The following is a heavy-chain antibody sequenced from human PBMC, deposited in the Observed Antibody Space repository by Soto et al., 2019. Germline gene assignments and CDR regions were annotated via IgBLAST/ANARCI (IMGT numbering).Heavy chain of an antibody. D-gene: IGHD4-17*01. V-gene: IGHV4-30-4*02. Sequence: SETLSLTCTVSGGSISSGDYYWSWIRQPPGKGLEWMGYIDYSGSTYYNPSLKSRVTISVDTSKNQFSLKLSSVTAADTAVYYCARAYGANCFDLWGQGTLVTVSS. J-gene: IGHJ4*02. CDR1: GGSISSGDYY. CDR2: IDYSGST. CDR3: ARAYGANCFDL.